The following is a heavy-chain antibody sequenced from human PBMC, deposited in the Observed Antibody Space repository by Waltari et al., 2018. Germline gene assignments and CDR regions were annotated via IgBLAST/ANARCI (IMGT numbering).Heavy chain of an antibody. J-gene: IGHJ4*02. CDR2: SSNSGTDT. D-gene: IGHD3-16*01. CDR1: GLSFSIFA. V-gene: IGHV3-23*01. CDR3: AKDHGIAY. Sequence: QLLESGGGLVQPGGSLRLSCSDSGLSFSIFAMSWVRQAPGKGLEWVAGSSNSGTDTYYADSVEGRFTISRDNSKKTLFLQMNSLRVEDTAVYYCAKDHGIAYWGQGTQVTVSS.